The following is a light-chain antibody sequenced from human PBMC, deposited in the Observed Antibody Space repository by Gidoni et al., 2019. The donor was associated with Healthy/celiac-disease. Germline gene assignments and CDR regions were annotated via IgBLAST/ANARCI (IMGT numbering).Light chain of an antibody. CDR3: QQSYSTPQLT. V-gene: IGKV1-39*01. J-gene: IGKJ4*01. CDR2: AAS. CDR1: QSISSY. Sequence: DIQMIQPSSSLSASVGDRVTITCRASQSISSYLYWYQQKPGKAPKLLIYAASSLQSGVPSRFSGSGAGADFTLTISSLQPEDFATYYFQQSYSTPQLTFGGGTKVEIK.